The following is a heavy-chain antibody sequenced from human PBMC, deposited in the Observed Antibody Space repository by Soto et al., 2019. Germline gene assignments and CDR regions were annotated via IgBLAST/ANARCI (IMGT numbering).Heavy chain of an antibody. CDR2: INPSGGST. Sequence: QVQLVQSGAEVKKPGASVKVSCKASGYTFTSYYMHWVRQAPGQGLEWMGIINPSGGSTSYAQKVQGRVTMTGEPSTSTVYMELSSLRAEDTAVYYCARGGSGSTAASLRVYGMDVWGQGTTVTVSS. CDR1: GYTFTSYY. J-gene: IGHJ6*02. V-gene: IGHV1-46*03. CDR3: ARGGSGSTAASLRVYGMDV. D-gene: IGHD1-26*01.